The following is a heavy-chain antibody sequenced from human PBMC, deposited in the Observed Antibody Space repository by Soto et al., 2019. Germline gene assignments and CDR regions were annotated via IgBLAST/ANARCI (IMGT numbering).Heavy chain of an antibody. CDR1: GGSISSDSYY. V-gene: IGHV4-39*01. CDR2: ISYSGST. Sequence: SETLSLTCTVSGGSISSDSYYWGWIRQSPEKGLEWIASISYSGSTYYNPTLKSRLTISVDTSKNQFSLKLSSVTAADTAVYYCWILGYCISTSCSHQAPFDYWGQGTLVTVSS. J-gene: IGHJ4*02. CDR3: WILGYCISTSCSHQAPFDY. D-gene: IGHD2-2*01.